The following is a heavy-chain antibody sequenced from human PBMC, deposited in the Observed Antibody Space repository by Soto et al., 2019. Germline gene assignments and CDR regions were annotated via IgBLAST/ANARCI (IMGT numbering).Heavy chain of an antibody. CDR2: IYQTGST. Sequence: PSETLSLTCAVSGGSISTINWWTWVRQPPGKGLDWIGEIYQTGSTSYNPSLESRVTISIDKSKNQFSLKLRSVTAADTAVYYCAGVSSSSAFGMDVWGQGTTVTV. J-gene: IGHJ6*02. V-gene: IGHV4-4*02. CDR3: AGVSSSSAFGMDV. D-gene: IGHD6-6*01. CDR1: GGSISTINW.